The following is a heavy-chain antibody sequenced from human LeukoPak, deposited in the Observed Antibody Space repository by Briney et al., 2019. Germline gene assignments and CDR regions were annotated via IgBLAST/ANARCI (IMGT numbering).Heavy chain of an antibody. J-gene: IGHJ4*02. D-gene: IGHD6-13*01. CDR3: AKDQKSIAATGYDY. Sequence: PGRSLRLSCAASGLIFSSCGMHWVRQAPGKGLEWVSTISGSGGSTYYADSVKGRFTISRDNSKNTLFLQMNSLRADDTAVYFCAKDQKSIAATGYDYWGQGTLVTVSS. CDR2: ISGSGGST. V-gene: IGHV3-23*01. CDR1: GLIFSSCG.